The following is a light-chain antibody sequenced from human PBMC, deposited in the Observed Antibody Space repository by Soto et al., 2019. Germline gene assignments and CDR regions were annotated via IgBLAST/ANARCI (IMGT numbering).Light chain of an antibody. J-gene: IGLJ2*01. CDR3: SSYTTSTSFIL. Sequence: QSALTQPASVSGSPGQSITISCTGTSSDVGGYDFVSWYQQHPGKAPKLMIYEVTYRPSGVSIRFSGSKSGNTASLTISGLQAEDEADYYCSSYTTSTSFILFGGGTQLTVL. V-gene: IGLV2-14*01. CDR2: EVT. CDR1: SSDVGGYDF.